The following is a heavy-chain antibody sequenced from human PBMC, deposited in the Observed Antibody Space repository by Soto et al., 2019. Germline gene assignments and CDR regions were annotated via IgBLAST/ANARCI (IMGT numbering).Heavy chain of an antibody. V-gene: IGHV4-31*03. J-gene: IGHJ6*02. CDR1: GGSISSGGYY. CDR2: IYYSGST. CDR3: ARDHLRRYSNSTDRGYYYYYYGMDV. D-gene: IGHD6-6*01. Sequence: SETLSLTCTVSGGSISSGGYYWSWIRQHPGKGLEWIGYIYYSGSTYYNPSLKSRVTISVDTSKNQFSLKLSSVTAADTAVYYCARDHLRRYSNSTDRGYYYYYYGMDVWGQGTTVTVSS.